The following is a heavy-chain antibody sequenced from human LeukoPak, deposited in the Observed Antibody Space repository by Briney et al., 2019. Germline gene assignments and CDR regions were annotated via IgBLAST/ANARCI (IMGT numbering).Heavy chain of an antibody. V-gene: IGHV3-23*01. Sequence: GGSLRLSCGASGFTFSSYALTWVRQAPGKGLELVSAISGNGGSTNYADSVKGRFTISRDNSKNTLYLQVNSLRAEDTAVYYCAKYRSAWSFDYWGQGTLVTVSS. CDR2: ISGNGGST. J-gene: IGHJ4*02. CDR3: AKYRSAWSFDY. CDR1: GFTFSSYA. D-gene: IGHD6-13*01.